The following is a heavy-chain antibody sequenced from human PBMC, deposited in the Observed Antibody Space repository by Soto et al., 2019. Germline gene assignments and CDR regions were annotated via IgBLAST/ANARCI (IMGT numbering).Heavy chain of an antibody. CDR3: ANYYGEMGDAFDI. CDR1: GFTFSSYA. J-gene: IGHJ3*02. Sequence: HPGGSLRLSCAASGFTFSSYAMSWVRQAPGKGLEWVSAISGSGGSTYYADSVKGRFTISRDNPKNTLYLQMNSLRAEDTAVYYCANYYGEMGDAFDIWGQGTMVTVSS. D-gene: IGHD4-17*01. V-gene: IGHV3-23*01. CDR2: ISGSGGST.